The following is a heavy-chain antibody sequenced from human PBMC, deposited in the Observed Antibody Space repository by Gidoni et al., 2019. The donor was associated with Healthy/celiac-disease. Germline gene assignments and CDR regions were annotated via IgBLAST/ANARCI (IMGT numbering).Heavy chain of an antibody. V-gene: IGHV3-13*01. CDR1: GFTFSSYD. D-gene: IGHD5-18*01. CDR2: IGTAGDT. Sequence: EVQLVESGGGLVQPGGSLRLSCAASGFTFSSYDMHWVRQATGKGLEWVSAIGTAGDTYYPGSVKGRFTISRENAKNSLYLQMNSLRAGDTAVYYCARAGMGYSYGYLRYYYGMDVWGQGTTVTVSS. CDR3: ARAGMGYSYGYLRYYYGMDV. J-gene: IGHJ6*02.